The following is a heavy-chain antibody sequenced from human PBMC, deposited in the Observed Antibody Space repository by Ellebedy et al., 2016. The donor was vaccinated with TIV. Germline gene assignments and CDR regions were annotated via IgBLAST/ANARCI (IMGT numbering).Heavy chain of an antibody. CDR2: ISSGGISI. CDR1: GFTFSSYS. V-gene: IGHV3-48*02. CDR3: ARDVGITTDDAFDI. Sequence: GGSLRLSCGGYGFTFSSYSMNWVRQAPGKGLEWVSYISSGGISIQYADSVKGRFTISRDNARNSLHLQMHSLRDEDTAVYYCARDVGITTDDAFDIWGQGTMVTVSA. D-gene: IGHD1-20*01. J-gene: IGHJ3*02.